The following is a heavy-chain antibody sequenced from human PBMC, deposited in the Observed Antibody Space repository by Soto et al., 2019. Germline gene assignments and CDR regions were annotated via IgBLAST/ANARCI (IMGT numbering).Heavy chain of an antibody. V-gene: IGHV5-10-1*01. Sequence: DSLKISCKGSGYSFTSYWISWVRQMPGKGLEWMGRIDPSNSYTNYSPSFQTHVTISADKYISTAYLQRSSLKASDTGMYYCARGILIFAVVHDTSYYYYGRCGWDKGTTV. J-gene: IGHJ6*04. CDR2: IDPSNSYT. D-gene: IGHD3-3*01. CDR1: GYSFTSYW. CDR3: ARGILIFAVVHDTSYYYYGRCG.